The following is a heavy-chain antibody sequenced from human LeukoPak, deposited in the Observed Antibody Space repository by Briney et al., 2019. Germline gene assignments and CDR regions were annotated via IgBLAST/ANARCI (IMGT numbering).Heavy chain of an antibody. D-gene: IGHD3-3*01. CDR1: GFIFSSYW. CDR3: ARGVYAFDI. Sequence: GGSLRLSCAASGFIFSSYWMTWVRQAPGKGLEWVAYMKEDGGEIYYVDSVKGRFTISRENAKNSLYLQMNSLRVEDTAIYYCARGVYAFDIWGQGIMVTVSS. CDR2: MKEDGGEI. J-gene: IGHJ3*02. V-gene: IGHV3-7*01.